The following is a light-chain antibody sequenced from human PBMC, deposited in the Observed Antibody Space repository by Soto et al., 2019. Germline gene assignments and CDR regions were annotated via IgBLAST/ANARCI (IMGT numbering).Light chain of an antibody. CDR1: QGISSY. V-gene: IGKV1-39*01. CDR2: AAS. Sequence: DIQMTQSPPTLSASVGDRVTITCRASQGISSYLAWYQQKPGKAPKLLIYAASSLHSGVPSRFSGSGSGTDFTLTISSLQPEDFATYYCQQSYSTLRTFGQGTKVDIK. J-gene: IGKJ1*01. CDR3: QQSYSTLRT.